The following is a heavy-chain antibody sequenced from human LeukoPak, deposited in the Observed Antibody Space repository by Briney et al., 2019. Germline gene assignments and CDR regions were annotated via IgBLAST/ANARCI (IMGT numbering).Heavy chain of an antibody. J-gene: IGHJ4*02. Sequence: GGCLRLSCAASEFTFSAYWMHWVRQAPGKGLVWVSRIRGDGSMTNYADSVKGRFTISRDNAKNTLYLQMNSLRLEDTAVYYCARENLAAAADYWGQGTVVTVSS. CDR1: EFTFSAYW. CDR3: ARENLAAAADY. CDR2: IRGDGSMT. D-gene: IGHD6-25*01. V-gene: IGHV3-74*01.